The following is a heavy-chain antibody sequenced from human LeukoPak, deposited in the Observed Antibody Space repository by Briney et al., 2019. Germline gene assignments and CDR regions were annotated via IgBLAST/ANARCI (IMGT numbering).Heavy chain of an antibody. CDR2: MDPNSGNT. CDR3: ARWVSGWFPSDY. D-gene: IGHD3-10*01. V-gene: IGHV1-8*01. CDR1: GYTFTSHD. Sequence: ASVKVSCKASGYTFTSHDINWVRQAPGQGLEWMGWMDPNSGNTGYAQKFQGRVTMTSNNSITTAYMELSSLRSEDTAVYYCARWVSGWFPSDYWGQGTLVTVSS. J-gene: IGHJ4*02.